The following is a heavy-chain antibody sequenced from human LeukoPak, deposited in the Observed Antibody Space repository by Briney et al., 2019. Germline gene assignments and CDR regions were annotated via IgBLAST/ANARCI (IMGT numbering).Heavy chain of an antibody. CDR2: IYSSGNT. D-gene: IGHD3-10*01. CDR3: ARDLIVPDAMTGSGSYSTDY. Sequence: PSETLSLTCTVSGGSIRSYYWSWIRQPAGKGPEWIGRIYSSGNTNYNPALKSRVTMSVDTSKNQFSLKVSSVTAADTAVYYCARDLIVPDAMTGSGSYSTDYWGQGTLVTVSS. CDR1: GGSIRSYY. J-gene: IGHJ4*02. V-gene: IGHV4-4*07.